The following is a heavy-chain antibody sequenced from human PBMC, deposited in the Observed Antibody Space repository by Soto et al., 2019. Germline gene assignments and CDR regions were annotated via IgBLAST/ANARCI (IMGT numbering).Heavy chain of an antibody. J-gene: IGHJ4*02. Sequence: GGSLRLSCAASGFTFSSYAMSWVRQAPGKGLEWVSAISGSGGSTYYADSVKGRFTISRDNSKNTLYLQMNSLRAEDTAVYYCAEDPLKRRGLHLGELYTPYFDYWGQGTLVTVSS. CDR2: ISGSGGST. D-gene: IGHD3-16*01. CDR3: AEDPLKRRGLHLGELYTPYFDY. CDR1: GFTFSSYA. V-gene: IGHV3-23*01.